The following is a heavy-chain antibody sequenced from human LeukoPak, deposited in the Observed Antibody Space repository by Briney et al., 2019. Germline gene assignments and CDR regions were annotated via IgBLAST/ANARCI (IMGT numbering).Heavy chain of an antibody. Sequence: GESLKISCKGSGYSFTSYWIGGVRHIPGKGLGWMGIIYTGDADTRYSPSFDGPVTISADTSISTAYLQWSSLKASDTAMYYCASREITTPVYWRQGTQVTDSS. CDR2: IYTGDADT. CDR1: GYSFTSYW. CDR3: ASREITTPVY. J-gene: IGHJ4*02. D-gene: IGHD3-16*01. V-gene: IGHV5-51*01.